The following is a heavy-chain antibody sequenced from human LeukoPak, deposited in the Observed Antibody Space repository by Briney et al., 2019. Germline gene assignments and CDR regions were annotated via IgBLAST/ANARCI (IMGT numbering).Heavy chain of an antibody. V-gene: IGHV4-4*02. D-gene: IGHD7-27*01. J-gene: IGHJ4*02. CDR1: SGSIGSSNW. CDR2: ISLGGNT. CDR3: ASNWGYSQGH. Sequence: SGTLSLTCTVSSGSIGSSNWWSWVRQTPGKGLEWIGEISLGGNTNHNPSLRSRVTISVDQSKNQLFLKLTSVTAADTAIYYCASNWGYSQGHWGQGILVTVSS.